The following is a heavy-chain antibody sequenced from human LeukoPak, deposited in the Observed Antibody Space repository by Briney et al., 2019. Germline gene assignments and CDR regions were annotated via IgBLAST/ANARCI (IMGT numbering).Heavy chain of an antibody. CDR1: GGSISSGSYY. CDR2: IYTSGST. J-gene: IGHJ5*02. CDR3: ARDGGRVPAASNRFDP. D-gene: IGHD2-2*01. Sequence: SETLSLTCTVSGGSISSGSYYWSWIRQPAGKGLEWIGRIYTSGSTNYNPSLKSRVTISVDTSKNQISLKLSSVTAADTAVYYCARDGGRVPAASNRFDPWGQGTLVTVSS. V-gene: IGHV4-61*02.